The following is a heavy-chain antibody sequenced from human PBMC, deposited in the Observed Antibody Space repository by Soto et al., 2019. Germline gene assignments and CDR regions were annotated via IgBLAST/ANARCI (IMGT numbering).Heavy chain of an antibody. V-gene: IGHV4-4*02. Sequence: PSETLSLTCAVSGGSISSGHWWSWVRQPPGEGLEWIGEIFQSGTTNYNPSVESRVIISMDKSKNQFSLEVISVTAADTAVYFCARHIAVAGTRGFDYWGQGTLVTVYS. J-gene: IGHJ4*02. D-gene: IGHD6-19*01. CDR1: GGSISSGHW. CDR3: ARHIAVAGTRGFDY. CDR2: IFQSGTT.